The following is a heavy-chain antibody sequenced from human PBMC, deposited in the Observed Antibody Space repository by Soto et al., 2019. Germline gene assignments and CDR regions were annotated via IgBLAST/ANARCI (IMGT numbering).Heavy chain of an antibody. CDR1: GFSLSTSW. CDR2: IIQDGSDK. CDR3: ASKRLYFYGLDV. J-gene: IGHJ6*02. Sequence: EVQLVESGGGLVQPGGSLRLSCTASGFSLSTSWMTWVRQAPGKGLEWVANIIQDGSDKYYVDSVKGRFTISRDNAKNSLYLQMTSLRAEDTAVYYCASKRLYFYGLDVWGQGTTVTVSS. V-gene: IGHV3-7*01.